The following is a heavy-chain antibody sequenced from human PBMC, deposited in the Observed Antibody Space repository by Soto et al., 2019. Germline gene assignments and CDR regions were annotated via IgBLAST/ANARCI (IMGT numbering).Heavy chain of an antibody. CDR2: IIPILGIA. Sequence: QVQLVQSGAAVKKPGSSVKVSCKASGGTFSSYTISWVRQAPGQGLEWMGRIIPILGIANYAQKFQGRVTITADKDTSTAYMELSSLRSEDTAVYYCARVKEMAHVIDVWGQGTTVTVSS. CDR1: GGTFSSYT. J-gene: IGHJ6*02. CDR3: ARVKEMAHVIDV. V-gene: IGHV1-69*02.